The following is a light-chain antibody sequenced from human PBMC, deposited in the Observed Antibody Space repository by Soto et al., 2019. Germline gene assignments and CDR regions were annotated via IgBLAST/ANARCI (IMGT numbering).Light chain of an antibody. V-gene: IGKV1-39*01. CDR2: AAS. J-gene: IGKJ5*01. Sequence: DIQMTQSPSSLSASVGDRVTITCRASQSISSYLNWYQHKPGKAPKLLIYAASSLQTGVPSRFSGSRSGTDFALTISSLQPEDIATYYCQQYENLPTFGQGTRLEIK. CDR3: QQYENLPT. CDR1: QSISSY.